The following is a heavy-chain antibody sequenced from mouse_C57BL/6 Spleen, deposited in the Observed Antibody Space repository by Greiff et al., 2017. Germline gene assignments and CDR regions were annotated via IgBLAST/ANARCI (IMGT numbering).Heavy chain of an antibody. CDR1: GYSITSGYY. Sequence: ESGPGLVKPSQSLSLTCSVTGYSITSGYYWNWIRQFPGNKLEWMGYISYDGSNNYNPSLKNRISITRDTSKNQFFLKLNSVTTEDTATYYCARGGRRGFDYWGQGTTLTVSS. CDR2: ISYDGSN. CDR3: ARGGRRGFDY. V-gene: IGHV3-6*01. J-gene: IGHJ2*01.